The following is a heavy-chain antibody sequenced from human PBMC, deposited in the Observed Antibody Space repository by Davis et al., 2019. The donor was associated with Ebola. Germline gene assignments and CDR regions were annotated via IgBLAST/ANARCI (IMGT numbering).Heavy chain of an antibody. J-gene: IGHJ6*02. CDR2: ISWNSDSI. Sequence: PGGSLRLSCAASGSTFDDYAMHWVRHPPGKGLAWVSSISWNSDSIGYADSVKCRFTISRDNAKSSLYLQMSSLRAADTAFYYCAKGVTGTYYYYGMDVWVQGTTVTVSS. CDR3: AKGVTGTYYYYGMDV. V-gene: IGHV3-9*01. CDR1: GSTFDDYA. D-gene: IGHD2-21*02.